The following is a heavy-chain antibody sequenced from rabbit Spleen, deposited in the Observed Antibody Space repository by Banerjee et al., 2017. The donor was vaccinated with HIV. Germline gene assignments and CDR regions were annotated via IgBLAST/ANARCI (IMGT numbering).Heavy chain of an antibody. Sequence: QEQLVESGGGLVKPEGSLTLTCKASGFSFSEKEVMCWVRQAPGKGLEWIGCINTITAKSVYATWAKGRFTISRASSTTVFLQMTRLTAADTATYFCARDLPEIIGWNFGFWGQGTLVTVS. CDR1: GFSFSEKEV. J-gene: IGHJ3*01. CDR2: INTITAKS. V-gene: IGHV1S45*01. CDR3: ARDLPEIIGWNFGF. D-gene: IGHD1-1*01.